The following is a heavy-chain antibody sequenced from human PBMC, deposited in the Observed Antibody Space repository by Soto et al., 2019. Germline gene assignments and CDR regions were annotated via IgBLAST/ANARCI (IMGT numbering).Heavy chain of an antibody. Sequence: GGSLRLSCAASGFTFSSHAMNWVRQAPGKGLEWISSIDSSSSFIYCADSVKGRFTISRDNAKNSVFLHMSSLRADDTAVYYCARDPLWFGEIGYFDYWGQGALVTVSS. CDR3: ARDPLWFGEIGYFDY. J-gene: IGHJ4*02. D-gene: IGHD3-10*01. CDR2: IDSSSSFI. CDR1: GFTFSSHA. V-gene: IGHV3-21*06.